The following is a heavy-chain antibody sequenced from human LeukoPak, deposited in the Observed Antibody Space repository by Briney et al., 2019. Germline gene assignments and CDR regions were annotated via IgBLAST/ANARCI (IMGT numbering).Heavy chain of an antibody. D-gene: IGHD3-10*01. Sequence: HPGGSLRLSCAASGFTLSSYAMHWVRQAPGKGLEWVAVISYDGSNKYYADSVKGRFTISRDNSKNTLYLQMNSLRAEDTAVYYCARSQRGVVPDYYYYYYMDVWGKGTTVTVSS. CDR3: ARSQRGVVPDYYYYYYMDV. CDR2: ISYDGSNK. CDR1: GFTLSSYA. V-gene: IGHV3-30*04. J-gene: IGHJ6*03.